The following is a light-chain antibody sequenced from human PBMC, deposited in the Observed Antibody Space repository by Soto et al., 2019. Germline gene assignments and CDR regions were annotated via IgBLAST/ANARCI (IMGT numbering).Light chain of an antibody. J-gene: IGKJ1*01. CDR3: QHYRSLPLT. Sequence: DIQMTQSPSSLSASVGDRVTITCQASQDISNYLNWYQQKPGKAPKLLIYDASNLETGVPSRFSGRGSGTHFTFTINSLQPEDIAAYFCQHYRSLPLTFGQRTKVEIK. CDR2: DAS. CDR1: QDISNY. V-gene: IGKV1-33*01.